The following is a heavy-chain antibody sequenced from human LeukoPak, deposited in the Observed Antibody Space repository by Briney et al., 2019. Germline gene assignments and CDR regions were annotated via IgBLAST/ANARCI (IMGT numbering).Heavy chain of an antibody. CDR1: GFTSSSYN. CDR2: ISSSSTYI. CDR3: ARQPLVGPTTFDY. D-gene: IGHD1-26*01. J-gene: IGHJ4*02. V-gene: IGHV3-21*01. Sequence: GGSLRLSCAASGFTSSSYNMNWVRQAPGKGLEWVSSISSSSTYIYYADSVKGRFTISRDDAKNSLFLQMISLRAEDTAVYYCARQPLVGPTTFDYWGQGTLVTVSS.